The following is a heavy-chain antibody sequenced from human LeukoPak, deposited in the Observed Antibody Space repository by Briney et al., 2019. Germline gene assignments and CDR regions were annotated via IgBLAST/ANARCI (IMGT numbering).Heavy chain of an antibody. D-gene: IGHD5-18*01. CDR2: MNPNSGNT. V-gene: IGHV1-8*01. CDR3: ARAAGLWSIYDAFDI. CDR1: GYTFTSYD. J-gene: IGHJ3*02. Sequence: ASVKVPCKASGYTFTSYDINWVRQATGQGLEWMGWMNPNSGNTGYAQKFQGRVTMTRNTSISTAYMELSSPRSEDTAVYYCARAAGLWSIYDAFDIWGQGTMVTVSS.